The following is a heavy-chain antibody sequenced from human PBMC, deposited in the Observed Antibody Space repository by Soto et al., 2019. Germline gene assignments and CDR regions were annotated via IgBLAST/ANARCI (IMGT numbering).Heavy chain of an antibody. CDR3: AKDPIAVLGGPDAFDI. Sequence: GGSLRLSCAASGFTFDDYAMHWVRQAPGKGLEWVSGISWNSGSIGYADSVKGRFTISRDNAKNSLYLQMNSLRAEDTALYYCAKDPIAVLGGPDAFDIWGQGTMVTVSS. CDR2: ISWNSGSI. V-gene: IGHV3-9*01. D-gene: IGHD6-19*01. J-gene: IGHJ3*02. CDR1: GFTFDDYA.